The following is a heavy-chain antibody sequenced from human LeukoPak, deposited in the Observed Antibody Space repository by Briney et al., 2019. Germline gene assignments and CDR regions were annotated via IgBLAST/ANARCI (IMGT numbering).Heavy chain of an antibody. CDR2: INHSGST. CDR3: ARAWGGSGKFDY. CDR1: GESFSGYY. J-gene: IGHJ4*02. Sequence: SETLSLTCAVYGESFSGYYWSWIRQPPGKGLEWIGEINHSGSTNYNPSLKSRVTISVDTSKNQFSLKLSSVTAADTAVYYCARAWGGSGKFDYWGQGTLVTVSS. D-gene: IGHD3-16*01. V-gene: IGHV4-34*01.